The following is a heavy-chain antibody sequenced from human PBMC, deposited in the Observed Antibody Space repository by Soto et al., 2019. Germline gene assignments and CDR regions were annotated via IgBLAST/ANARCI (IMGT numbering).Heavy chain of an antibody. D-gene: IGHD6-13*01. CDR2: INHSGST. CDR1: GGSFSGYY. Sequence: LSETLSLTCAVYGGSFSGYYWSWIRQPPGKGLEWIGEINHSGSTNYNPSLKSRVTISVDTSKNQFSLKLSSVTAADTAVYYCARERPDGSRLDPWGQGTLVT. CDR3: ARERPDGSRLDP. V-gene: IGHV4-34*01. J-gene: IGHJ5*02.